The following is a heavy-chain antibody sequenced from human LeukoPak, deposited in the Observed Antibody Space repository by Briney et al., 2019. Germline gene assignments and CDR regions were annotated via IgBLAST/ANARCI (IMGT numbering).Heavy chain of an antibody. Sequence: GGSLRLSCSASGFTFSSYAMHWVRQAPGKGLEWVSTIFGSGTSTYYADSVRGRFAISRDNSKNTLSLQMNSLRAEDTAVYYCAKDKVVTMRTWYFDLWGRGTLVTVSS. CDR3: AKDKVVTMRTWYFDL. CDR2: IFGSGTST. J-gene: IGHJ2*01. V-gene: IGHV3-23*01. CDR1: GFTFSSYA. D-gene: IGHD2-2*01.